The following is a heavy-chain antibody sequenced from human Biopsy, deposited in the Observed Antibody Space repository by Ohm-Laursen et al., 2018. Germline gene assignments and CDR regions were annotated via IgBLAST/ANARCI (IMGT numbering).Heavy chain of an antibody. CDR3: ARDRIAYCTATSCDNSGLDV. Sequence: TLSLTCTVSSASINLYYWGWIRQSPGKGLEWIGYINHSGHTNYNPSLKSRLTMSVDTSKNQFSLKLTSVTAADTAVYYCARDRIAYCTATSCDNSGLDVWGQGTTVTVSS. CDR2: INHSGHT. J-gene: IGHJ6*02. V-gene: IGHV4-59*01. D-gene: IGHD2-8*02. CDR1: SASINLYY.